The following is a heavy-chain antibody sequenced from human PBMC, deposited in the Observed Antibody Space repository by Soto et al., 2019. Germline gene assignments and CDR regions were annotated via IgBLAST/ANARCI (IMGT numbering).Heavy chain of an antibody. Sequence: PGGSLRLSCAASGFTFSSYGMHWVRQAPGKGLEWVAVISYDGSNKYYADSVKGRFTISRDNSKNTLYLQMNSLRAEDTAVYYCAKGMGIAAAVNYYYYGMDVWGQGTTVTSP. D-gene: IGHD6-13*01. CDR2: ISYDGSNK. J-gene: IGHJ6*02. CDR3: AKGMGIAAAVNYYYYGMDV. CDR1: GFTFSSYG. V-gene: IGHV3-30*18.